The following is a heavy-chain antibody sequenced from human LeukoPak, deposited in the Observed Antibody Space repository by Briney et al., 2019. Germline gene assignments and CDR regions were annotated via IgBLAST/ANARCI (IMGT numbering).Heavy chain of an antibody. V-gene: IGHV3-7*03. CDR3: ARVPAAPWRNWFDP. J-gene: IGHJ5*02. CDR1: GFTFSGSP. Sequence: PGGSLRLSCAASGFTFSGSPILWVRQAPGKGLEWVANIKQDGSEKYYVDSVKGRSTISRDNAKNSLYLQMNSLRAEDTAVYYCARVPAAPWRNWFDPWGQGTLVTVSS. D-gene: IGHD2-2*01. CDR2: IKQDGSEK.